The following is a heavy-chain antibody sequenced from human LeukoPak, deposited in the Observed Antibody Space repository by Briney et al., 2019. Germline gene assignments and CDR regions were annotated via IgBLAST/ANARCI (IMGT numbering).Heavy chain of an antibody. J-gene: IGHJ4*02. V-gene: IGHV3-64D*06. CDR1: GCTFNNYA. CDR2: ISNNGGNT. D-gene: IGHD6-13*01. CDR3: VKAAGSWYGYFDY. Sequence: HPGGSLRLSCSGSGCTFNNYAIHWVRQAPGKGLEYVSTISNNGGNTNYADSVKGRFTISRDNSKNTVYLQMSSLRAEDTAVYYCVKAAGSWYGYFDYWGQGTLVTVSS.